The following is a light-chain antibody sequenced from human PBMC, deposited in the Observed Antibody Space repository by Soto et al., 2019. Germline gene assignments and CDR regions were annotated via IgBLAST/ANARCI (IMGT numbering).Light chain of an antibody. CDR2: DAS. CDR3: RQYNNWPWT. Sequence: EIVMTQSPATLSVSPGERATLSCRASQSVTSNLAWYQQKPDQAPGLLIYDASTRATGIPARFSGSGSGTEFTLTISSLQSEDFAVYFCRQYNNWPWTFGQGTKVDIK. CDR1: QSVTSN. J-gene: IGKJ1*01. V-gene: IGKV3-15*01.